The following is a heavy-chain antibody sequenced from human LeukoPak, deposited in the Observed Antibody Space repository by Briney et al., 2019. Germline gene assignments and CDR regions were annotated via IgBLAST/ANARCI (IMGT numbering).Heavy chain of an antibody. J-gene: IGHJ4*02. CDR2: IYSGGST. CDR3: ARDSKGGTTGD. Sequence: PGGSLRLSCAASEFSVGSNYMTWVRQAPGKGLEWVSLIYSGGSTYYADSVKGRFTISRDNSKNTLYLQMNSLRAEDTAVYYCARDSKGGTTGDWGQGTLVTVSS. CDR1: EFSVGSNY. D-gene: IGHD1-1*01. V-gene: IGHV3-53*01.